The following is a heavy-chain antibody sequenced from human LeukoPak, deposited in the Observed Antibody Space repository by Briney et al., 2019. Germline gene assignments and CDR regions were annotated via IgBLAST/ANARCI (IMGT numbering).Heavy chain of an antibody. Sequence: GGSLRLSCAAFGFTFKIYTMNWVRQAPGKGLEWLSSISYSGDNRGGNTYYADSVKGRFTISRDNSKNTLYLQMNSLRAEDTAVYYCASSIAVAEGCDYWGQGTLVTVSS. CDR3: ASSIAVAEGCDY. D-gene: IGHD6-19*01. V-gene: IGHV3-23*01. CDR1: GFTFKIYT. CDR2: ISYSGDNRGGNT. J-gene: IGHJ4*02.